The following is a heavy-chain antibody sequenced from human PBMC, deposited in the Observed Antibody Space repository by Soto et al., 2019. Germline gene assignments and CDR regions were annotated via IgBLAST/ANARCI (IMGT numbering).Heavy chain of an antibody. J-gene: IGHJ6*03. V-gene: IGHV3-49*03. CDR1: GFTFGDYA. CDR2: IRSKAYGGTT. D-gene: IGHD6-19*01. CDR3: TRELLQQWLVYYYYYYMDV. Sequence: GGSLRLSCTASGFTFGDYAMSWFRQAPGKGLEWVGFIRSKAYGGTTEYAASVKGRFTISRDDSKSIAYLQMNSLKTEDTAVYYCTRELLQQWLVYYYYYYMDVWGKGTTVTVSS.